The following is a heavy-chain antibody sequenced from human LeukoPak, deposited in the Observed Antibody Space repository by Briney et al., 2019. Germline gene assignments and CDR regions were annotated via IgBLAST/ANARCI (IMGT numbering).Heavy chain of an antibody. CDR3: ARGNAMGV. V-gene: IGHV3-7*01. Sequence: AGGSLRLSCAASGFTFSNFWMHWVRQAPGKGLEWVANINQDGSERYYVDSVKGRFTISRDNAKNSLSLQMNSLRAEDTALYYCARGNAMGVWGQGTTVTASS. CDR2: INQDGSER. CDR1: GFTFSNFW. J-gene: IGHJ6*02.